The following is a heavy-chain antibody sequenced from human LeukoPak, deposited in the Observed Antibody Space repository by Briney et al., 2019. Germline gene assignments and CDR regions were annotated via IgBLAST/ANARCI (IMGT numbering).Heavy chain of an antibody. CDR3: ARDTTMTTNWFDP. CDR1: GFTFTSSV. J-gene: IGHJ5*02. D-gene: IGHD4-17*01. Sequence: GASVKVSCKASGFTFTSSVMQWVRQARGQRLEWIGWIVVGSGNTNYAQKFQERVTMTRDTSISTAYMELSRLRSDDPAVYYCARDTTMTTNWFDPWGQGTLVTVSS. CDR2: IVVGSGNT. V-gene: IGHV1-58*02.